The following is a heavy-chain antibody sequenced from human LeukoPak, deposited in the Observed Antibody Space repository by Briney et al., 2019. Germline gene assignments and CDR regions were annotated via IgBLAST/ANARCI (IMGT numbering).Heavy chain of an antibody. CDR1: GYTLTELS. CDR2: FDTEDGET. CDR3: AATKWYYYDSSGYSFIDWDY. V-gene: IGHV1-24*01. D-gene: IGHD3-22*01. J-gene: IGHJ4*02. Sequence: ASVKVSCKVSGYTLTELSMHWVRQAPGKGLEWMGGFDTEDGETIYAQKFQGRVTMTEDTSTDTAYMELSSLRSEDTAVYYCAATKWYYYDSSGYSFIDWDYWGQGTLVTVSS.